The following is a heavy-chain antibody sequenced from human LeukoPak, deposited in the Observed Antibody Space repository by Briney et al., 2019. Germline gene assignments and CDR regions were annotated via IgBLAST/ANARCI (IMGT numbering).Heavy chain of an antibody. CDR2: IYTSGST. D-gene: IGHD6-19*01. Sequence: SETLSLTCTVSGGSINSYYWSWIRQPAGKGLEWIGRIYTSGSTNYDPSLKSRVTMSVDTSKNQFSLKLSSVTAADTAVYYCARDSRGAGWYVIDYWGQGTLVTVSS. V-gene: IGHV4-4*07. CDR1: GGSINSYY. CDR3: ARDSRGAGWYVIDY. J-gene: IGHJ4*02.